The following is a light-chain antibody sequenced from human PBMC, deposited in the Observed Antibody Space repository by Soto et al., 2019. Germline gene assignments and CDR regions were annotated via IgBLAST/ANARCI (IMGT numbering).Light chain of an antibody. V-gene: IGKV1-5*03. CDR2: KAS. J-gene: IGKJ5*01. Sequence: DIQMTQSPSTLSAPVGDRVTITCRASQSISSWLAWYQQKPGKAPKLLIYKASSLESGVPSRFRGSGSGTEFTLTISSLQPDDFATHYCQQYNSYSSTFGQGTLLEIK. CDR3: QQYNSYSST. CDR1: QSISSW.